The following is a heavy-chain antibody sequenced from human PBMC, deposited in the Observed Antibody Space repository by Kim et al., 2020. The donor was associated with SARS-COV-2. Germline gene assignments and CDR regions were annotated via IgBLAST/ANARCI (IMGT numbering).Heavy chain of an antibody. Sequence: ASVKVSCKASGYTFTGYYMHWVRQAPGQGLEWMGWINPNSGGTNYAQKFQGRVTMTRDTSISTAYMELSRLRSDDTAVYYCARDGTPGRFLEWLFTPFFDYWGQGTLVTVSS. J-gene: IGHJ4*02. D-gene: IGHD3-3*01. CDR3: ARDGTPGRFLEWLFTPFFDY. CDR2: INPNSGGT. CDR1: GYTFTGYY. V-gene: IGHV1-2*02.